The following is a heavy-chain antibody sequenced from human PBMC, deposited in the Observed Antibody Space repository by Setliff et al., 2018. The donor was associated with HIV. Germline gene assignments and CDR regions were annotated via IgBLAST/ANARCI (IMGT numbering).Heavy chain of an antibody. Sequence: PGGSLRLSCAASGFTFKTDAMHWVRQAPGKGLEWVAFMWYDGSNKEYGDSVKGRFTISRDNSKNMVYLEMNNLRGEDSAVYYCARDPAMSGWALADWGQGTQGTVSS. CDR1: GFTFKTDA. V-gene: IGHV3-33*01. CDR2: MWYDGSNK. CDR3: ARDPAMSGWALAD. J-gene: IGHJ4*02. D-gene: IGHD6-19*01.